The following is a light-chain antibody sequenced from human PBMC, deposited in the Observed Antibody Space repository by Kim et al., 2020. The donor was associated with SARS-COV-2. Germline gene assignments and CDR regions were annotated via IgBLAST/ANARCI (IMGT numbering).Light chain of an antibody. CDR2: GKN. CDR3: NSRDSSGNHLRV. CDR1: SLRSYY. Sequence: GQTVRITCHGDSLRSYYASWYQQKPGQAPVLVIYGKNNRPSGIPDRFSGSSSGNTASLTITGAQAEDEADYYCNSRDSSGNHLRVFGTGTKVTVL. V-gene: IGLV3-19*01. J-gene: IGLJ1*01.